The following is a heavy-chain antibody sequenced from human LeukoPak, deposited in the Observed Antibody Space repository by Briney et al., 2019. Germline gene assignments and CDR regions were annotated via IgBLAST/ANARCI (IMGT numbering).Heavy chain of an antibody. D-gene: IGHD5-18*01. Sequence: GGSLRLSCAASGFTFSSYEMNWVRQAPGKGLEWVSYISSSGSTKYYADSVKGRFTISRDNAKNSLYLQMNSLRAEDTAAYYCARDGGYSYGKKGCFEKWGQGTLVTVSS. CDR2: ISSSGSTK. CDR1: GFTFSSYE. J-gene: IGHJ4*02. V-gene: IGHV3-48*03. CDR3: ARDGGYSYGKKGCFEK.